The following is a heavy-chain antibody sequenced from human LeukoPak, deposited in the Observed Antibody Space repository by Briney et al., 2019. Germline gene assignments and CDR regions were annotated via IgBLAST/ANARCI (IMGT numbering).Heavy chain of an antibody. CDR1: GGSFSGYY. D-gene: IGHD2/OR15-2a*01. CDR2: INHSGST. J-gene: IGHJ4*02. CDR3: ARLRKVYGLDY. Sequence: SETLSLTCAVYGGSFSGYYWSWIRQPPGKGLEWIGEINHSGSTNYNPSLKSRVTISVDTSKNQFSLKLSSVTAADTAVYYCARLRKVYGLDYWGQGTLVTVSS. V-gene: IGHV4-34*01.